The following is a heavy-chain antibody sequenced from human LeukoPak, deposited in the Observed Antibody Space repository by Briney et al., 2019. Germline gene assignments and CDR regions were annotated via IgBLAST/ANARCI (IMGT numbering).Heavy chain of an antibody. CDR3: ARHSSAIWYFDL. V-gene: IGHV4-59*01. CDR2: IISTGTI. J-gene: IGHJ2*01. Sequence: PSETLSLTCTVSGASISGYYWSWIRQPPGKRLEWIGYIISTGTINCNPSLKSRVTISIDTSKNQLSLQLTSVTAADTAVYYCARHSSAIWYFDLWGRGTLVTVSS. CDR1: GASISGYY. D-gene: IGHD3-22*01.